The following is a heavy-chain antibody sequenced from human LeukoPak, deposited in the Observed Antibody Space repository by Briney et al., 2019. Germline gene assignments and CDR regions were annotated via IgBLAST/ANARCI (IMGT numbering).Heavy chain of an antibody. CDR2: ISNSADVR. Sequence: GGSLRLSCEASGFTFRDYAMTWVRQAPGKGLEWVSSISNSADVRYHADSVQGRFSISRDNSKNTLYLQMNRLRAEDTAVYYCAKGGKWDVTPFDYWGQGTLVTVSS. D-gene: IGHD1-26*01. J-gene: IGHJ4*02. V-gene: IGHV3-23*01. CDR3: AKGGKWDVTPFDY. CDR1: GFTFRDYA.